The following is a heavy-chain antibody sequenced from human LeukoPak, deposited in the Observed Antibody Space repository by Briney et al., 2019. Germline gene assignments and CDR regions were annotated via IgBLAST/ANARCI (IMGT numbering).Heavy chain of an antibody. CDR1: GFTVSSNY. V-gene: IGHV3-66*02. CDR2: IYSGGNT. J-gene: IGHJ4*02. CDR3: ARDEVATTLDY. D-gene: IGHD5-12*01. Sequence: GGSLRLSCAASGFTVSSNYMSWVRQAPGKGLEWVSVIYSGGNTYYADSVKGRFTISRDNSKNTLYPQMNSLRAEDTAVYYCARDEVATTLDYWGQGTLVTVSS.